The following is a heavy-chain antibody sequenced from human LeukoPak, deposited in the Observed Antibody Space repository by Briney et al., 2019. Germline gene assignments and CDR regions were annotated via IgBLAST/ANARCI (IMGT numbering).Heavy chain of an antibody. D-gene: IGHD3-3*01. Sequence: GGSLRLSCAASGFIFSSYWMHWVRQAPGKGLVWVSRINSDGSSTSYADSVKGRFTISRDNAKNTLYLQMNSLRAEDTAVYYCARYEVDYDFWSGYYTGYHYYYMDVWGKGTTVTVSS. CDR2: INSDGSST. J-gene: IGHJ6*03. V-gene: IGHV3-74*01. CDR1: GFIFSSYW. CDR3: ARYEVDYDFWSGYYTGYHYYYMDV.